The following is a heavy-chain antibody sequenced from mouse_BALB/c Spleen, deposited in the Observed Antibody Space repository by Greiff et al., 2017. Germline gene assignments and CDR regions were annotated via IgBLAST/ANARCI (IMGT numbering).Heavy chain of an antibody. CDR3: PRRTTAPDY. CDR1: GFTFSNYW. D-gene: IGHD1-2*01. J-gene: IGHJ2*01. V-gene: IGHV6-6*02. Sequence: EVKLMESGGGLVQPGGSMKLSCVASGFTFSNYWMNWVRQSPEKGLEWVAEIRLKSNNYATHYAESVKGRFTISRDDSKSSVYLQMNNLRAEDTGIYYCPRRTTAPDYWGQGTTRTVSS. CDR2: IRLKSNNYAT.